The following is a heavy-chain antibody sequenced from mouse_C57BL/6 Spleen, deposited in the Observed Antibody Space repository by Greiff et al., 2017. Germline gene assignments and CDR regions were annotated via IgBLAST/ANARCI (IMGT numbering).Heavy chain of an antibody. CDR3: ARSGITTVVAYYFDY. CDR1: GYTFTSYW. D-gene: IGHD1-1*01. CDR2: IYPSDSET. J-gene: IGHJ2*01. V-gene: IGHV1-61*01. Sequence: VQLQQPGAELVRPGSSVKLSCKASGYTFTSYWMDWVKQRPGQGLEWIGNIYPSDSETHYNQKFKDKATLTVDKSSSTAYMQLSSLTSEDSAVYYCARSGITTVVAYYFDYWGQGTTLTVSS.